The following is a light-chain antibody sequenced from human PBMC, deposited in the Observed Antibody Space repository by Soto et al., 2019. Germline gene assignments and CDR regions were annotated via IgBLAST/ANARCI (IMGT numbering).Light chain of an antibody. Sequence: SALTQPASVSGSPGQSITISCTGTSSDIGGYNYVSWYQQYPGKVPKLIIYEVSDRPSGISNRFSGSKSGNTASLTISGLQAEDEADYYCSSYTSNTTPVVFGGGTKLTVL. J-gene: IGLJ2*01. CDR1: SSDIGGYNY. V-gene: IGLV2-14*01. CDR3: SSYTSNTTPVV. CDR2: EVS.